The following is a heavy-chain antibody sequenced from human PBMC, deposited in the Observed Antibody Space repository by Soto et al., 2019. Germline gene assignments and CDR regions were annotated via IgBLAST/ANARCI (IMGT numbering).Heavy chain of an antibody. CDR2: IYYSGST. J-gene: IGHJ4*02. D-gene: IGHD6-13*01. V-gene: IGHV4-61*08. CDR1: CGSMRSEGYY. CDR3: ARDYKRWEGIAKD. Sequence: PSETLSLTCSVSCGSMRSEGYYWSWIRQPPGKGLEWIGYIYYSGSTNHNPSLKSRVTISVDTSKNQFSLKLSSVTAADTAVYYCARDYKRWEGIAKDWGQGTLVTVSS.